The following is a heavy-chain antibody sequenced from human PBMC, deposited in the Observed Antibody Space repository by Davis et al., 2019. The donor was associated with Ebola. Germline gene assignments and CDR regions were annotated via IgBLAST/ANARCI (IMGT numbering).Heavy chain of an antibody. D-gene: IGHD1-14*01. CDR3: TIGGTTGGFDY. CDR2: FDPEHGGA. Sequence: AASVKVSCKVSEYTLAELSIHWVRQAPGKGLEWMGSFDPEHGGAIYSQKFPARVIMTDNTSTDTAYMELSSLRYEDTAVYYCTIGGTTGGFDYWGQGTLVTVSS. J-gene: IGHJ4*02. V-gene: IGHV1-24*01. CDR1: EYTLAELS.